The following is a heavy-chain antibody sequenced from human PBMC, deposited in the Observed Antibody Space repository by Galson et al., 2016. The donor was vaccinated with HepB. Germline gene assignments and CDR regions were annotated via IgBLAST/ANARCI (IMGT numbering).Heavy chain of an antibody. CDR3: ARDRGYWVMDV. CDR2: VSSDSLSK. D-gene: IGHD6-25*01. Sequence: SLRLSCAASGFTFGAYTMNWVRQSPGKGLEWVSTVSSDSLSKYYADSVGGRFTVSRHNVNNALFLQMNSLRADDTGAYYCARDRGYWVMDVGDQGTTVTIS. J-gene: IGHJ6*02. CDR1: GFTFGAYT. V-gene: IGHV3-21*03.